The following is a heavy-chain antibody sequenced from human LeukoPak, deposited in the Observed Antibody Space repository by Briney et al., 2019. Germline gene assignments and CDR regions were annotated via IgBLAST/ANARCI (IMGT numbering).Heavy chain of an antibody. D-gene: IGHD3-10*01. V-gene: IGHV4-59*08. Sequence: ASETLSLTCTVSGGSISSYYWSWIRQPPGKGLEWIGYIYYSGSTNYNPSLKSRVTISVDTSKNQFPLKLSSVTAADTAVYYCARFGSNPYYFDYWGQGTLVTVSS. CDR3: ARFGSNPYYFDY. CDR1: GGSISSYY. J-gene: IGHJ4*02. CDR2: IYYSGST.